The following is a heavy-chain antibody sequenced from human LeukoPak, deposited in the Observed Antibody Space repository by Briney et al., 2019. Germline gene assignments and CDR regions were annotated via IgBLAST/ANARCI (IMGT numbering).Heavy chain of an antibody. J-gene: IGHJ6*02. V-gene: IGHV3-48*03. CDR1: GFTFISYE. Sequence: GGSLRLSCAASGFTFISYEMNWVRQAPGKGLEWVSYISSSGSTIYYADSVKGRFTISRDNAKNSLYLQMNSLRAEDTAVYYCARDIRYFDSDYYYGMDVWGQGTTVTVSS. D-gene: IGHD3-9*01. CDR3: ARDIRYFDSDYYYGMDV. CDR2: ISSSGSTI.